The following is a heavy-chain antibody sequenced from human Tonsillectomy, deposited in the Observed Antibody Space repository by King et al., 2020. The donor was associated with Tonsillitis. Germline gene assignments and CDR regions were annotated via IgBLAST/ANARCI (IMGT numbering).Heavy chain of an antibody. CDR2: IYYSGST. CDR3: AREVHHYDSSGYYLYYFDN. V-gene: IGHV4-59*01. CDR1: GGSISSYY. D-gene: IGHD3-22*01. J-gene: IGHJ4*02. Sequence: VQLQESGPGLVKPSETLFLTCTVSGGSISSYYWSWIRQPPGKGLEWIGNIYYSGSTNYNPSLKSRVTISVDTSKNQFSLKLSSVTAADTAVYYCAREVHHYDSSGYYLYYFDNWGQGNLVTVSS.